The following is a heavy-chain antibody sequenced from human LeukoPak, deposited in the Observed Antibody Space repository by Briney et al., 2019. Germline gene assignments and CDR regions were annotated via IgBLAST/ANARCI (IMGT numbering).Heavy chain of an antibody. D-gene: IGHD1-26*01. V-gene: IGHV4-4*07. J-gene: IGHJ6*03. CDR2: IYTSWST. Sequence: SETLSLTCTVSGGSISSYYWSWIRQPAGKGLEWIGRIYTSWSTNYNPSLTSRVTMSVDTSKNQFSLKLSSVTAADTAVYYCARESSGSYTPYYYYYMDVWGKGTTVTVSS. CDR3: ARESSGSYTPYYYYYMDV. CDR1: GGSISSYY.